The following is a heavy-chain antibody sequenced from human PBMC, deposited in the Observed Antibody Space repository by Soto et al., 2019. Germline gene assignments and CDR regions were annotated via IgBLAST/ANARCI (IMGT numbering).Heavy chain of an antibody. CDR2: IWYDGS. D-gene: IGHD3-9*01. J-gene: IGHJ5*02. CDR1: GFIFSNYA. Sequence: QVQLVESGGGVVQPGRSLRLSCAASGFIFSNYAIHWVRQAPGKGLEWVALIWYDGSDSVKGRFTISRDNSKDTVYLQMNSLRAEDTAIYYWARGSSRLGISWFDPWGQGTLVTVSS. CDR3: ARGSSRLGISWFDP. V-gene: IGHV3-33*01.